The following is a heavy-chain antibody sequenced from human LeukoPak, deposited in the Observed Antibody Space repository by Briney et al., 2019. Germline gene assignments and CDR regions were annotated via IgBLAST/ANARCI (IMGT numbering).Heavy chain of an antibody. CDR3: AKDYRTVDAFDI. CDR2: ISGSGGST. V-gene: IGHV3-23*01. Sequence: GGSLRLSCVASGFTFSTYGMSWVRQAPGKGLEWVSAISGSGGSTYYADSVKGRFTISRDNSKNTLYLQMNSLRAEDTAVYYCAKDYRTVDAFDIWGQGTMITVSS. D-gene: IGHD1-14*01. CDR1: GFTFSTYG. J-gene: IGHJ3*02.